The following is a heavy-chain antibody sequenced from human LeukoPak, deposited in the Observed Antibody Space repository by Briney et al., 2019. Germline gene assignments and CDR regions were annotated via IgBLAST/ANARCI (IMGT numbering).Heavy chain of an antibody. Sequence: GGSLRLSCAASGFTFSSYWMHWVRQAPGKGLEWVSRINEDGSIITYADSVKGRFTISRDNAKNTLYLQMNSLRAEDTAVYYCANQGSSSWYRHLHFDNWGQGTLVTVSS. V-gene: IGHV3-74*01. CDR2: INEDGSII. CDR1: GFTFSSYW. D-gene: IGHD6-13*01. CDR3: ANQGSSSWYRHLHFDN. J-gene: IGHJ4*02.